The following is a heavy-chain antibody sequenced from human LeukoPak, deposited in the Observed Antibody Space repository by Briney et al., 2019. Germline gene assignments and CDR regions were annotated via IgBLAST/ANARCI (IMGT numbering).Heavy chain of an antibody. J-gene: IGHJ4*02. Sequence: PGGSLRLSCVASGFTFISYGMSWVRQAPGKGLEWLSYISSSGSTIYYADSVKGRFTISRDNAKNSLYLQMNSLRAEDTAVYYCARDKTNWNYGLDYWGQGTLVTVSS. D-gene: IGHD1-7*01. CDR2: ISSSGSTI. CDR1: GFTFISYG. V-gene: IGHV3-48*04. CDR3: ARDKTNWNYGLDY.